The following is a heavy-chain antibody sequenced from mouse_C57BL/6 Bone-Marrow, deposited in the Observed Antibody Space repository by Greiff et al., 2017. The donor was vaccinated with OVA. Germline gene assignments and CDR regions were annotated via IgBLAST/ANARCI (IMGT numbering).Heavy chain of an antibody. D-gene: IGHD2-2*01. CDR2: ISGGGGNT. CDR1: GFTFSSYT. V-gene: IGHV5-9*01. Sequence: EVKLVESGGGLVKPGGSLKLSCAASGFTFSSYTMSWVRPTPEKRLEWVATISGGGGNTYYPDSVKGRFTISRDNAKNTLYLQMSSLRSEDTALYYCATYGYDVGYWGQGTSVTVSS. J-gene: IGHJ4*01. CDR3: ATYGYDVGY.